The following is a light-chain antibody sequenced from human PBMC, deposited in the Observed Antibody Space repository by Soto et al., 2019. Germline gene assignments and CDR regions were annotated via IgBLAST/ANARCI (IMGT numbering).Light chain of an antibody. J-gene: IGKJ4*01. CDR1: QSVSSY. V-gene: IGKV3-11*01. CDR3: QQRSNWLFT. CDR2: DAS. Sequence: EIVLTQSPATLSLSPGERATLSRRASQSVSSYLAWYQQKPGQAPRLLIYDASNRATGIPARFSGSGSGTDFTLTISSLEPEDFAVYYCQQRSNWLFTFGGGTKVEIK.